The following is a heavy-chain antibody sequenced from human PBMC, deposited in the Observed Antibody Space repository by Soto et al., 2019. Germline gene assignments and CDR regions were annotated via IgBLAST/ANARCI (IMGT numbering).Heavy chain of an antibody. CDR2: ISSSTNYI. CDR3: ARESEDLTSNFDY. Sequence: GSLRLSCAASVFTFTRYSMNWVRQAPGKGLEWVSSISSSTNYIYYGDSMKGRFTISRDNAKNSLYLEMNSLRAEDTAVYYCARESEDLTSNFDYWGQGTLVTVPS. V-gene: IGHV3-21*06. J-gene: IGHJ4*02. CDR1: VFTFTRYS.